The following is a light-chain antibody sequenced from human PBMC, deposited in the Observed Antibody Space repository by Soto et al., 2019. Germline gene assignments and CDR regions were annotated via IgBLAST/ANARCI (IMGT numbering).Light chain of an antibody. CDR3: QQYNNWPPLIT. CDR1: QSVSNN. CDR2: GAS. J-gene: IGKJ3*01. V-gene: IGKV3-15*01. Sequence: EIVMTQSPATLSVSPGERATLSCRASQSVSNNLAWYQQKPGQAPRLLIYGASTRATGIPARFSGSGSVTEFTLTISSLQSEDFAVYYCQQYNNWPPLITFGPGTKVDIK.